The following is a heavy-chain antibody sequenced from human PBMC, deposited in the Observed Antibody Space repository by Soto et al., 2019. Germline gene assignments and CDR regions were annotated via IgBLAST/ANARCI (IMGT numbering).Heavy chain of an antibody. Sequence: VQLQESGPRLVRPSGTLSLTCSVSGASGLHGNWWSWVRHCPGKGLEWIGEVSFAGSNHDNRSLQSRVTISLDESKNQFSLMLTSVTVADAAIYYCARGFQYWLPTVDWGRGTLVTVS. D-gene: IGHD3-10*01. J-gene: IGHJ4*02. CDR3: ARGFQYWLPTVD. CDR1: GASGLHGNW. CDR2: VSFAGSN. V-gene: IGHV4-4*02.